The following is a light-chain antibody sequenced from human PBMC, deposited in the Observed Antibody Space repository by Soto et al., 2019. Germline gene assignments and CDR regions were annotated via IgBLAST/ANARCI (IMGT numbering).Light chain of an antibody. J-gene: IGKJ4*01. CDR3: QQYDNLLT. Sequence: DIPMTQSPSSLSASVGDRVTITCQASQDISNYLNWNQQKPGKAPKLLIYDASNLETGVPSRFSGSGSGTDFTFTISSLQPEDIATYYCQQYDNLLTFGGGTKVEIK. CDR1: QDISNY. CDR2: DAS. V-gene: IGKV1-33*01.